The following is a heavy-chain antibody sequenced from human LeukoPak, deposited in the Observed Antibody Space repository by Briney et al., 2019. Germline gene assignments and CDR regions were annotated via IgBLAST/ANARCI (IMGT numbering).Heavy chain of an antibody. D-gene: IGHD6-13*01. CDR3: ARRAVSSSWYRTPFYEFPNAHPFDY. V-gene: IGHV4-31*03. CDR2: IYYSGST. Sequence: PSQTLSLTCIVSGGSISSGGYYWSWIRQHPGKGLEWIGYIYYSGSTYYNPSLKSRVTISVDTSKDQFSLKLSSVTAADTAVYYCARRAVSSSWYRTPFYEFPNAHPFDYWGQGTLVTVSS. J-gene: IGHJ4*02. CDR1: GGSISSGGYY.